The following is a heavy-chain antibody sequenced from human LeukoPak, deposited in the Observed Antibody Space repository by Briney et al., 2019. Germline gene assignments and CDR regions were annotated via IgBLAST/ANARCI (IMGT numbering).Heavy chain of an antibody. CDR3: ARGSGAARPNFDY. J-gene: IGHJ4*02. CDR1: GGSISNYY. Sequence: SETLSLTCTVSGGSISNYYWSWIRQPPGKGLEWIGHISYSGSTSYNPSLESRVTISVDTSKNQFSLNLGSVTAADTAVYYCARGSGAARPNFDYWGQGTLVTVSS. CDR2: ISYSGST. V-gene: IGHV4-59*01. D-gene: IGHD6-6*01.